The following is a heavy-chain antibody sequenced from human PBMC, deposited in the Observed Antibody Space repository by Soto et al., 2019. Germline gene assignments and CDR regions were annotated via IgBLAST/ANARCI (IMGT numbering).Heavy chain of an antibody. D-gene: IGHD6-19*01. CDR1: GYTFTSYG. CDR3: ARAVVVAVAGTSGNYYYYGMDV. J-gene: IGHJ6*02. CDR2: ISAYNGNT. V-gene: IGHV1-18*01. Sequence: ASVKVSCKASGYTFTSYGISWVRQAPGQGLEWMGWISAYNGNTNYAQKLQGRVTMTTDTSTSTAYMELRSLRSDDTAVYYCARAVVVAVAGTSGNYYYYGMDVWGQGTTVTVSS.